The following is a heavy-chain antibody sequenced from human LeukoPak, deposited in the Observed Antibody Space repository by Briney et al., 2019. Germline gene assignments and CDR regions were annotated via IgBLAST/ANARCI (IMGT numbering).Heavy chain of an antibody. CDR1: GLTFSSYW. J-gene: IGHJ4*02. CDR2: ISLDGSST. CDR3: ASKGYSSGWSPFDF. D-gene: IGHD6-19*01. V-gene: IGHV3-74*01. Sequence: GRSLRLSCAASGLTFSSYWMHWVRQAPGKGLVWVSRISLDGSSTAYADSVKGRFTISRDNAKNTLYLQMNSLRAEDTAVYYCASKGYSSGWSPFDFWGQGTLVTVSS.